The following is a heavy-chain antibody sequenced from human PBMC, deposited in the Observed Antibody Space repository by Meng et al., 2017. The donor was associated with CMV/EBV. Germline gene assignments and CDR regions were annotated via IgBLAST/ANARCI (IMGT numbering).Heavy chain of an antibody. CDR3: ARDGSSSSAFGDYYYYGMDV. V-gene: IGHV3-9*01. J-gene: IGHJ6*02. D-gene: IGHD6-6*01. CDR2: ISWNSGSI. CDR1: GFTFDDYA. Sequence: SLKISCAASGFTFDDYAMHWVRQAPGKGLEWVSGISWNSGSIGYADSVKGRFTISRDNAKNSLYLQMNSLRAEDTAVYYCARDGSSSSAFGDYYYYGMDVWGQGTTVTVSS.